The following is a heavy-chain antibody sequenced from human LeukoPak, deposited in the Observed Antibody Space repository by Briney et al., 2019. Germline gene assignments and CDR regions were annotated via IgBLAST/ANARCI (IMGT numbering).Heavy chain of an antibody. CDR3: ARDWYYDSSGYYTTGYYFDY. V-gene: IGHV1-46*01. CDR1: GYTFTSYY. CDR2: INPSGGST. D-gene: IGHD3-22*01. J-gene: IGHJ4*02. Sequence: ASVKVSCKASGYTFTSYYMHWVRQAPGQGLEWMGIINPSGGSTSYAQKFQGRVTMTRDTSTSTVYMELSSLRSEGTAVYYCARDWYYDSSGYYTTGYYFDYWGQGTLVTVSS.